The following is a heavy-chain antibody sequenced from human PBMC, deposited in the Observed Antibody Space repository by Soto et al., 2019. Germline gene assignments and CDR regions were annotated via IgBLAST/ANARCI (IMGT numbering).Heavy chain of an antibody. Sequence: VPSGGEVKKPGASVKVSCKASGYSFTNYGITWVRQAPGQGFEWMGWISAYNGDTNYAQKLQGRVTMTTDASTSTAYLELRSLRSDDTAVYYCARDRGVAPPVAGNTHYYYYMDVWGKGTTVTVSS. CDR1: GYSFTNYG. CDR3: ARDRGVAPPVAGNTHYYYYMDV. J-gene: IGHJ6*03. V-gene: IGHV1-18*01. D-gene: IGHD6-19*01. CDR2: ISAYNGDT.